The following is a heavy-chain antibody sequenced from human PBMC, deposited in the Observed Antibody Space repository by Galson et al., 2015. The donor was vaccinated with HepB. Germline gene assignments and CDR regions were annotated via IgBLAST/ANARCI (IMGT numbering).Heavy chain of an antibody. CDR2: INNDGGGA. CDR1: GFTFSSHA. Sequence: SLRLSCAASGFTFSSHAMNWVRQAPGKGLEWVSGINNDGGGAKHADSVKGRFSISRDNSRNPLYLQMNTLRVEDTAVYYCATRDWGLVLGGWGQGSLVTVSS. CDR3: ATRDWGLVLGG. V-gene: IGHV3-23*01. D-gene: IGHD2-21*01. J-gene: IGHJ4*02.